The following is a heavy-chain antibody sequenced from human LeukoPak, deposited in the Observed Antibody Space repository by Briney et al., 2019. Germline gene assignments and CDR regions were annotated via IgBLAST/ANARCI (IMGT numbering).Heavy chain of an antibody. V-gene: IGHV1-2*02. D-gene: IGHD4-17*01. CDR2: INPNSGGT. Sequence: ASVKVSCKASGYTFTGYYMHWVRQAPGQGHERKGWINPNSGGTNYAQKFQGRVTMTRDTSISTAYMELSRLRSDDTAVYYCARAGYGDYVHWFDPWGQGTLVTVSS. J-gene: IGHJ5*02. CDR1: GYTFTGYY. CDR3: ARAGYGDYVHWFDP.